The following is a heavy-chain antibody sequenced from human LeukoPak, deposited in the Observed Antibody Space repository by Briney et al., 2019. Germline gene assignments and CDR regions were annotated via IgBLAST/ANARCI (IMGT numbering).Heavy chain of an antibody. CDR1: GYTFTGYY. CDR2: MNPNSGNT. J-gene: IGHJ4*02. D-gene: IGHD1-1*01. CDR3: TRGRFNWYSD. Sequence: ASVKVSCKASGYTFTGYYMHWVRQAPGQGLEWMGWMNPNSGNTGYAQKFQGRVTMTRNTSISTAYMELSSLRSEDTAVYYCTRGRFNWYSDWGQGTLVTVSS. V-gene: IGHV1-8*02.